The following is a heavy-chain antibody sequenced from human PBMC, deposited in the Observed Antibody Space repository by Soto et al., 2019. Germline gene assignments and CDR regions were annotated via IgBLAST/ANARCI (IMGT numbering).Heavy chain of an antibody. Sequence: ASVKVSCKASGYTFTSYDINWVRQATGQGLEWMGWMNPNSGNTGYAQKIQGRVTMTRNTSISTAYMELSSLRSEDTAVYYCARPDDYGDDGAFDIWGQGTMVTVSS. CDR3: ARPDDYGDDGAFDI. J-gene: IGHJ3*02. CDR1: GYTFTSYD. V-gene: IGHV1-8*01. CDR2: MNPNSGNT. D-gene: IGHD4-17*01.